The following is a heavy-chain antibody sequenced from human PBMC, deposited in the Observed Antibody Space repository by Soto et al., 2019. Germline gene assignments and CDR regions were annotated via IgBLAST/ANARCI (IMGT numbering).Heavy chain of an antibody. CDR2: IYYIGTT. Sequence: QVQLQESGPGLVKASQTLSLTCTVSGGSIRHGYYYWSWIRQLPGKGLEWIGNIYYIGTTSYNLALKSRVIISKATSNNQLSPELTSVLAADPSVYYSKKNETTRAWFDPWGQGTLFTVSS. D-gene: IGHD1-1*01. CDR3: KKNETTRAWFDP. V-gene: IGHV4-31*03. J-gene: IGHJ5*02. CDR1: GGSIRHGYYY.